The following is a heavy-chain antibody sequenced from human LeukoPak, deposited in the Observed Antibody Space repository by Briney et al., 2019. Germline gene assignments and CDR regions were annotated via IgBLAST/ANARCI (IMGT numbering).Heavy chain of an antibody. CDR3: ARVSDLTAAAGPNAYWYFDL. CDR2: IYYSGST. CDR1: GGSISSYY. J-gene: IGHJ2*01. D-gene: IGHD6-13*01. Sequence: SETLSLTCTVSGGSISSYYWSWIRQPPGKGLEWIGYIYYSGSTNYNPSLKSRVTISVDTSKNQFSLKLSSVTAADTAVYYCARVSDLTAAAGPNAYWYFDLWGRGTLVTVSS. V-gene: IGHV4-59*01.